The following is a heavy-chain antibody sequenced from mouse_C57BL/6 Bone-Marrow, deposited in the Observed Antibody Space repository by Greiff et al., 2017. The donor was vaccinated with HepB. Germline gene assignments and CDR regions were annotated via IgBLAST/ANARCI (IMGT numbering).Heavy chain of an antibody. Sequence: EVQRVESGGGLVQPGGSLKLSCAASGFTFSDYGMAWVRQAPRKGPEWVAFISNLAYSIYYADTVTGRFTISRENAKNTLYLEMSSLRSEETAMYYCARKGDYYGSSYWYFDVWGTVTTVTVSS. J-gene: IGHJ1*03. D-gene: IGHD1-1*01. CDR2: ISNLAYSI. CDR1: GFTFSDYG. CDR3: ARKGDYYGSSYWYFDV. V-gene: IGHV5-15*01.